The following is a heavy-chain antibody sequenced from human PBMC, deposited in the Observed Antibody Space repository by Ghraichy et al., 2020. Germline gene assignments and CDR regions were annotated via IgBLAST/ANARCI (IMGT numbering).Heavy chain of an antibody. Sequence: GGSLRLSCTASKFTFTAYWMTWVRQAPGKGLEWVANINEDGSEKYYVDSVKGRFTISRDNAKNSLFLQMNSLRAEDTAVYYCATDAGDYWGQGTLVTVSS. V-gene: IGHV3-7*03. CDR2: INEDGSEK. J-gene: IGHJ4*02. CDR1: KFTFTAYW. CDR3: ATDAGDY. D-gene: IGHD2-8*01.